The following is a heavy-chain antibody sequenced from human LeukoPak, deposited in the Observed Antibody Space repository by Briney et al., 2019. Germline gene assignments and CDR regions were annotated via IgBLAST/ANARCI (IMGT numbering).Heavy chain of an antibody. V-gene: IGHV4-34*01. CDR1: GGSFSGYY. J-gene: IGHJ4*02. CDR2: INHSGST. Sequence: TSETLSLTCAVYGGSFSGYYWSWIRQPPGKGLEWIGEINHSGSTNYNPSLKSRVTISVDTSKNQFSLKLSSVTAADTAVYYCTRGLPTDKIDYWGQGTLVTVSS. CDR3: TRGLPTDKIDY. D-gene: IGHD4-17*01.